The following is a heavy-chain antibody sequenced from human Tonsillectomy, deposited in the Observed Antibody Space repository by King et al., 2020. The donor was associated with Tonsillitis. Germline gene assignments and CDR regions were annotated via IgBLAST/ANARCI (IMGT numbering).Heavy chain of an antibody. CDR3: AKEEYWTDGVCFNFDC. V-gene: IGHV3-30*02. J-gene: IGHJ4*02. CDR2: IRYDGRNK. D-gene: IGHD2-8*01. Sequence: VQLVESGGGVVQPGGSLRLSCAASGFSFRSYGMHWVRQAPGKGLEWVAFIRYDGRNKDYADSVKGRLTISRDNSKNTLYLQMDSLRAEDTAVYFCAKEEYWTDGVCFNFDCGGQGSLVTVSS. CDR1: GFSFRSYG.